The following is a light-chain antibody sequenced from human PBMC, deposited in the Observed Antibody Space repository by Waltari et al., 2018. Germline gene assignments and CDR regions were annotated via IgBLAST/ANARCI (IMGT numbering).Light chain of an antibody. CDR3: QQYYNWPRT. Sequence: EIVMMQSPGTLFASPGERVILSCRASQSVGSNLAWYQQKPGQATRLLIYGASTRATDVPGTFSGSGSGRVFTLTISSLQSEDFALYYCQQYYNWPRTFGQGTKVEIK. CDR2: GAS. J-gene: IGKJ1*01. V-gene: IGKV3-15*01. CDR1: QSVGSN.